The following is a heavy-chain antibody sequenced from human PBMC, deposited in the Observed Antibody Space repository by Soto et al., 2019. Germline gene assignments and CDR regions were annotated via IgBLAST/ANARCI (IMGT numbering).Heavy chain of an antibody. CDR3: AHRVLRTVFGLVTTTAIYFDF. J-gene: IGHJ4*02. CDR1: GFSLTTSGVG. Sequence: QITLNESGPTVVRPTETLTLTCRFSGFSLTTSGVGVGWXRQSXGKAPEWLALIYWDDDKRYSASLKSRLTITKDTSKNQVVLTVSDLDPTDTATYYCAHRVLRTVFGLVTTTAIYFDFWGQGTPVAVSS. D-gene: IGHD3-3*01. V-gene: IGHV2-5*02. CDR2: IYWDDDK.